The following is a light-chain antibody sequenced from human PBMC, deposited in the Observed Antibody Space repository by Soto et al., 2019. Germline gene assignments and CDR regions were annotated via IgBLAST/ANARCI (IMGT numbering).Light chain of an antibody. V-gene: IGKV3-20*01. CDR3: QQYGSSPRT. Sequence: EIVLTQSPGALSLSPGGRATLSCRASQSVTSRYFAWYQQKPGQATRALSYGASSRATGIPDRFSGSASGKDFTLTISRLEPEDSAVYYCQQYGSSPRTFGQGTKVDIK. CDR2: GAS. CDR1: QSVTSRY. J-gene: IGKJ1*01.